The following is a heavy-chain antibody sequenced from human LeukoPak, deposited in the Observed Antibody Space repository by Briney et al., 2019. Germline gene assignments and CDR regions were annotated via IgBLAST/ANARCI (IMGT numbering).Heavy chain of an antibody. J-gene: IGHJ3*02. V-gene: IGHV4-59*01. CDR3: ASTELGYAFDI. Sequence: PSETLSLTCTVSGGSISSYYWSWIRQPPGKGLEWIGYIYYSGSTNYNPSLKSRVTISVDTPKNQFSLKLSSVPAADTGVYYCASTELGYAFDIWGQGTMVTVSS. CDR1: GGSISSYY. CDR2: IYYSGST. D-gene: IGHD3-10*01.